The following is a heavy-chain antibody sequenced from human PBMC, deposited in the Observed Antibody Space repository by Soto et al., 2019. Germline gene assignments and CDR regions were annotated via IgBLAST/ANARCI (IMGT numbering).Heavy chain of an antibody. CDR2: IWYDGSNK. V-gene: IGHV3-30*02. CDR1: GFTFSSYG. D-gene: IGHD3-3*01. J-gene: IGHJ4*02. Sequence: PGGSLRLSCAASGFTFSSYGMHWVRQAPGKGLEWVAVIWYDGSNKYYADSVKGRFTMSRDNSKNTLYLQMNSLRAEDTAVYYCAKAQFLYDFWSGYYLDYWGQGTLVTVSS. CDR3: AKAQFLYDFWSGYYLDY.